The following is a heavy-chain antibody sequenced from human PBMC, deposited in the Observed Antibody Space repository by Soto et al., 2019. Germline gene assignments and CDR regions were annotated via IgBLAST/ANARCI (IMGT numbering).Heavy chain of an antibody. J-gene: IGHJ5*02. CDR2: INPNSGGT. V-gene: IGHV1-2*02. CDR1: GYTFTGYY. CDR3: ARGSQTYYDFWSGYSGNWFDP. Sequence: ASVRVSCKASGYTFTGYYMHWVRQAPGQGLEWMGWINPNSGGTNYAQKFQGRVTMTRDTSISTAYMELSRLRSDDTAVYYCARGSQTYYDFWSGYSGNWFDPWGQGTLVTVSS. D-gene: IGHD3-3*01.